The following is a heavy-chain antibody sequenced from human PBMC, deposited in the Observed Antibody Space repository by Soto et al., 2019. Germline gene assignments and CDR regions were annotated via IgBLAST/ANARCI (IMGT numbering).Heavy chain of an antibody. Sequence: QVQLVQSGAEEKKPGASVKVSCKPSGYTFTSYAIHWVGQAPGQRLEWMGWINAGNGNTKYSQKFQGRVTITRDTSASTAYMELSSLRSEDTAVYYCARDPSFYGMDVWGQGTTVTVSS. V-gene: IGHV1-3*05. CDR1: GYTFTSYA. CDR3: ARDPSFYGMDV. J-gene: IGHJ6*02. CDR2: INAGNGNT. D-gene: IGHD1-26*01.